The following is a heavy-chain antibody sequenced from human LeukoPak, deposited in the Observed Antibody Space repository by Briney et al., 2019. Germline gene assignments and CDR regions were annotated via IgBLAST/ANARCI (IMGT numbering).Heavy chain of an antibody. J-gene: IGHJ4*02. CDR3: ARGKYDRSGYYKF. CDR2: ISSSSSTI. V-gene: IGHV3-48*01. Sequence: GGSLRLSCAASGFTFSGYWMHWVRQAPGKGLEWVSYISSSSSTIYYADSVKGRFTISRDNAKNSLYLQMNSLRAEDTAVYYCARGKYDRSGYYKFWGQGTLVTVSS. D-gene: IGHD3-22*01. CDR1: GFTFSGYW.